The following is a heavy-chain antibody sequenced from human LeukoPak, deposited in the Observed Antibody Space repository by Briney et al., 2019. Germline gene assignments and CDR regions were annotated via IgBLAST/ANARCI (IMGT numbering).Heavy chain of an antibody. CDR1: GFTVSSSY. D-gene: IGHD3-16*01. V-gene: IGHV3-53*04. J-gene: IGHJ4*02. CDR3: ARVGVGTVAGNYFDD. Sequence: GGSLRLSCTASGFTVSSSYMTWVRQAPGKGLERVSLIYGGGGTYYADSVKGRFTISRHNSENTLYLEMNSLRPEDTAVYYCARVGVGTVAGNYFDDWGQGTLVTVSS. CDR2: IYGGGGT.